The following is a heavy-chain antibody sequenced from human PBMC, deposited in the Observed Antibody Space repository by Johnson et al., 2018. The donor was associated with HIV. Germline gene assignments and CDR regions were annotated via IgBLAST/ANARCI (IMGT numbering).Heavy chain of an antibody. J-gene: IGHJ3*02. CDR3: ARGIGLEVCAFDI. V-gene: IGHV3-15*01. D-gene: IGHD2-8*02. Sequence: EVQLVESGGGLVKPGGSLRLSCAASGFTFSNAWMSWVRQAPGKGLEWVGRIKSKTDGGTTDYAAPVKGRFTISRDDSKNTLYLQMNILRAEDTAVYYCARGIGLEVCAFDIWGQGTMVTVSS. CDR2: IKSKTDGGTT. CDR1: GFTFSNAW.